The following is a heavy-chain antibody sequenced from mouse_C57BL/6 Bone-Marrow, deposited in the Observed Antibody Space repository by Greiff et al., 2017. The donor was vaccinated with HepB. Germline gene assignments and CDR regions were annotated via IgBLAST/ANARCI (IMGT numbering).Heavy chain of an antibody. CDR1: GFNIKNTY. CDR2: IDPANGNT. CDR3: AVIYYDFPPFGY. V-gene: IGHV14-3*01. J-gene: IGHJ3*01. Sequence: VQLQQSVAELVRPGASVKLSCTASGFNIKNTYMHWVKQRPEQGLEWIGRIDPANGNTKYAPKFQGKATITADTSSNTAYLQLSSLTSEDSAVYYCAVIYYDFPPFGYWGQGTLVTVSA. D-gene: IGHD2-4*01.